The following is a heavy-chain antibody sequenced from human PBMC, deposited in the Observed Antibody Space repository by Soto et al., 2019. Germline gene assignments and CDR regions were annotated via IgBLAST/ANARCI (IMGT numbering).Heavy chain of an antibody. CDR3: ARAAHHAGLGAGYYSGMDV. J-gene: IGHJ6*02. CDR2: SSSILGTA. D-gene: IGHD3-10*01. V-gene: IGHV1-69*01. Sequence: QVQLGQSGAEVKKPGSSVKVSCKASGVTFSSYAISWGRQAPGQGLEGMGGSSSILGTANHAQRFQGRVTITADEPTSTAYTELSSPRSEDTAVYYCARAAHHAGLGAGYYSGMDVWGQGTTVTVSS. CDR1: GVTFSSYA.